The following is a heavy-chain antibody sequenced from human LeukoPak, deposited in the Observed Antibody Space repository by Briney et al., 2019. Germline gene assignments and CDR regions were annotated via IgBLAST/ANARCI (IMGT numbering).Heavy chain of an antibody. J-gene: IGHJ4*02. CDR2: VKSKAGGETT. V-gene: IGHV3-15*01. D-gene: IGHD2/OR15-2a*01. Sequence: GGSLRLSCAASGFTFTNACISWVRRAPGKRLEFVGRVKSKAGGETTDYGAAVNGRFSISRDDSTNMLFLQMSTLKPEDTAVYYCTTDSTSYLFADWGQGTLVTVSS. CDR1: GFTFTNAC. CDR3: TTDSTSYLFAD.